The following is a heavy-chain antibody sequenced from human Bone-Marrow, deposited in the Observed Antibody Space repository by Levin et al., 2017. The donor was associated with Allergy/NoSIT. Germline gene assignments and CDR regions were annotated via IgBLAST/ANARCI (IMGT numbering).Heavy chain of an antibody. V-gene: IGHV4-39*01. CDR1: GGSISSSSYY. J-gene: IGHJ3*02. D-gene: IGHD4-17*01. CDR3: ARPLTTVTTVDAFDI. CDR2: IYYSGST. Sequence: SETLSLTCTVSGGSISSSSYYWGWIRQPPGKGLEWIGSIYYSGSTYYNPSLKSRVTISVDTSKNQFSLKLSSVTAADTAVYYCARPLTTVTTVDAFDIWGQGTMVTVSS.